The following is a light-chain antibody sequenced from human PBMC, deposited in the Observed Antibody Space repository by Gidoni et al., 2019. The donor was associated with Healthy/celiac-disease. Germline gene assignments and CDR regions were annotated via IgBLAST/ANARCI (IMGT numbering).Light chain of an antibody. V-gene: IGKV1-33*01. Sequence: DIQMTQSPSSLSASVGDRVTITCQASQDISNYLNWYQQKPGKAPKLLIYDASNLETGVPPRFSGSGSGTDFTFTISSLQPEDIATYYCQQYDNLPLTFGGGTEVEIK. CDR1: QDISNY. CDR3: QQYDNLPLT. CDR2: DAS. J-gene: IGKJ4*01.